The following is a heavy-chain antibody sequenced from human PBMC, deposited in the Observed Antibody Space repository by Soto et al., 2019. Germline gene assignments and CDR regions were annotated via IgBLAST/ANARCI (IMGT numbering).Heavy chain of an antibody. J-gene: IGHJ5*02. CDR2: INHSGST. Sequence: QVQLQQWGAGLLKPSETLSLTCAVYGGSFSGYYWSWIRQPPGKGLEWIGEINHSGSTNYNPSLKSRVTISVDTSKNQFSLKLSSVTAADTAVYYCAREPVVWSAAECWCDPWGQGTLVTVSS. CDR1: GGSFSGYY. CDR3: AREPVVWSAAECWCDP. D-gene: IGHD2-21*01. V-gene: IGHV4-34*01.